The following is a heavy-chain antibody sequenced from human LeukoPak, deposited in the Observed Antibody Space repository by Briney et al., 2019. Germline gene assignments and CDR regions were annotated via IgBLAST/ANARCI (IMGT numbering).Heavy chain of an antibody. V-gene: IGHV3-66*01. Sequence: PGGSLRLSCAASGFTVSTNYMSWVRQAPGEGLEWVSVIYSGGSTYYADSVRGRFTISRDYSKNTLYLQMNSLRAEDTAVYYCARVFGEPIWGQGTMVTVSS. J-gene: IGHJ3*02. D-gene: IGHD3-10*02. CDR3: ARVFGEPI. CDR1: GFTVSTNY. CDR2: IYSGGST.